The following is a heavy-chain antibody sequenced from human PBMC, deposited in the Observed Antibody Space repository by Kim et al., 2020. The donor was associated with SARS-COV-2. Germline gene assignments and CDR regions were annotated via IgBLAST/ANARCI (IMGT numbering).Heavy chain of an antibody. CDR2: VNRSGILT. Sequence: GGSLRLSCAASGFTFSAYWMSWVRQAPGKGLVWVSRVNRSGILTTYADSVKGRFTISRDNAQNTLYLQMNRLRAEDTAVYYCATSDPRIFSTLKFDPWGRGTRVTVSS. CDR1: GFTFSAYW. D-gene: IGHD2-2*01. V-gene: IGHV3-74*01. CDR3: ATSDPRIFSTLKFDP. J-gene: IGHJ5*02.